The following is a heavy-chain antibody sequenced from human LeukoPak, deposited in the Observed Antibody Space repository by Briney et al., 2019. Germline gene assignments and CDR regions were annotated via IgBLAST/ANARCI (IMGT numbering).Heavy chain of an antibody. D-gene: IGHD3-22*01. CDR3: AKDGPGYDSSGTDDAFDI. V-gene: IGHV3-30*18. CDR1: GFTFSSDG. CDR2: ISYDGSNK. J-gene: IGHJ3*02. Sequence: PGGSLRLSCAASGFTFSSDGMNWGREAAGKGLRGGAVISYDGSNKYYADSVKGRFTISRDNSKNPLYLQMNSLRAEDTAVYYCAKDGPGYDSSGTDDAFDIWGQGTMVTVSS.